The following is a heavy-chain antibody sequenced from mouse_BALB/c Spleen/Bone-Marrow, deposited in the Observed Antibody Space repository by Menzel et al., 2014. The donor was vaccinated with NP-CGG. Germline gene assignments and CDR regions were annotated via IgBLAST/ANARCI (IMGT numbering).Heavy chain of an antibody. CDR2: IYPGDGST. CDR1: GYTFTSYD. CDR3: ARGGGYGNSPWFAY. V-gene: IGHV1S56*01. D-gene: IGHD2-10*02. Sequence: QVQLKQSGPELVKPGALVKISCKASGYTFTSYDINWVKQRPGQGLEWTGWIYPGDGSTKYNEKFKGEATLTADKSSSTAYMQLSSLTSESSAVYFCARGGGYGNSPWFAYWGQGTLVTVSA. J-gene: IGHJ3*01.